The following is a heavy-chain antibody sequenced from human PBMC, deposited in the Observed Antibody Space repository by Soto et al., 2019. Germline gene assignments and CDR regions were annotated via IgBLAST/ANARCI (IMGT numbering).Heavy chain of an antibody. Sequence: EVQLVESGGGLVQPGRSLRLSCAASGFTFDDYAMHWVRQVPGKGLQWVSGLSWNGVTIGYAASVKGRFTISRDNAKKSRYLQMNGVRPDDTALYYWAASRAYDSSDYSGFHYGMDVWGLGTTVTVS. D-gene: IGHD3-22*01. CDR1: GFTFDDYA. CDR3: AASRAYDSSDYSGFHYGMDV. CDR2: LSWNGVTI. V-gene: IGHV3-9*01. J-gene: IGHJ6*02.